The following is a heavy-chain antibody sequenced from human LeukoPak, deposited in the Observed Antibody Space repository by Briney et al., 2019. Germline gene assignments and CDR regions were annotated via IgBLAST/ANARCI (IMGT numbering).Heavy chain of an antibody. CDR1: GYSFTSHN. J-gene: IGHJ4*02. Sequence: ASVKVSCKTSGYSFTSHNINWVRQATGRGLEWMGWVSPSSGNTAYAQRFQGRVTLTRDTSISTAYMEVTSLTSEDTAVYYCARGHPGYASGWPDYWGQGTLVTVSS. CDR3: ARGHPGYASGWPDY. CDR2: VSPSSGNT. D-gene: IGHD6-19*01. V-gene: IGHV1-8*01.